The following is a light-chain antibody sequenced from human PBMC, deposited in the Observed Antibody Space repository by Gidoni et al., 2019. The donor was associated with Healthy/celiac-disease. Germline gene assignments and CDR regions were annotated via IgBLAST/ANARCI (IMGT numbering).Light chain of an antibody. CDR3: QQYGSSPRAFT. J-gene: IGKJ3*01. CDR1: QSVSSSY. Sequence: EIVLTQSPGTLSLSPGERATLSCRASQSVSSSYLAWYQQKPGQAPRLLSYGASSRATGIPDRFSGSGSGTDFTLTISRLEPEDFAVYYCQQYGSSPRAFTFGPGTKVDIK. CDR2: GAS. V-gene: IGKV3-20*01.